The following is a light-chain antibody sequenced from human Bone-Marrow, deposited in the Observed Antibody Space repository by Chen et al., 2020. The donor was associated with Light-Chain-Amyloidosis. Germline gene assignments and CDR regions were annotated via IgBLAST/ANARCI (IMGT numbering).Light chain of an antibody. CDR1: QSVSRY. CDR2: DAS. J-gene: IGKJ4*01. V-gene: IGKV3-11*01. CDR3: QQRASWPQLT. Sequence: EIVLTQSPAILSLSPGERATLSCRASQSVSRYLARYQQKPGQAPRLLIYDASHRATGVPARCRGSGSGTDFTLTISSLEPEDCAQYYCQQRASWPQLTFGGGTKVEIK.